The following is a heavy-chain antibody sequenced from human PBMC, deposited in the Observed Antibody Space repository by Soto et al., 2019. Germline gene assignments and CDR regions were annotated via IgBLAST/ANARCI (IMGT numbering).Heavy chain of an antibody. D-gene: IGHD5-12*01. CDR2: IIPIFGTA. J-gene: IGHJ4*02. Sequence: QVQLVQSGAEVKKPGSSVKVSCKASGGTFSSYAISWVRQAPGQGLEWMGGIIPIFGTANYAQKLQGRVTITADESASTAYMELSSLRSEDTAVYYCGTLVEMATWDGKWGQGTLVTVSS. CDR1: GGTFSSYA. CDR3: GTLVEMATWDGK. V-gene: IGHV1-69*01.